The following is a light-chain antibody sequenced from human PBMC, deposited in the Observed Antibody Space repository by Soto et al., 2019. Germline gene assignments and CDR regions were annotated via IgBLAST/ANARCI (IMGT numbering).Light chain of an antibody. CDR2: DGS. Sequence: QSALTQPASVSGSPGQSITLSFTGPSSDVGRYNLVSWYQQHPGKAPKLMIYDGSKRPSGVSNRFSGSKSGNTASLTISGLQAEDEADYYCCSYAGSSTFVVCGGGTKLTVL. V-gene: IGLV2-23*03. CDR1: SSDVGRYNL. J-gene: IGLJ2*01. CDR3: CSYAGSSTFVV.